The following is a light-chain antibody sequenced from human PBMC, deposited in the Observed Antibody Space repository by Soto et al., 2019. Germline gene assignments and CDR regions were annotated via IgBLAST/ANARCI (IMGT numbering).Light chain of an antibody. CDR3: QQLNSYPLT. Sequence: DIQLTQSPSFLSASVGDRVTITCRASQGISSYLAWYQQKPGKAPKLLIYAASTSQSGVPSRFSGSGFGTGFTLTISSLQPEDFATYYCQQLNSYPLTFGGGTKVEIK. CDR2: AAS. J-gene: IGKJ4*01. V-gene: IGKV1-9*01. CDR1: QGISSY.